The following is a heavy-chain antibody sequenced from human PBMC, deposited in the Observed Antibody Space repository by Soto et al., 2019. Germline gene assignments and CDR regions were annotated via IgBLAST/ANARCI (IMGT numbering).Heavy chain of an antibody. CDR1: GGSISSYY. J-gene: IGHJ3*02. Sequence: QVQLQESGPGLVKPSETLSLTCTVSGGSISSYYWSWIRQPPGKGLEWIGYIYYSGSTNYNPSLKSRVTISVDTSMNQFSLKLSSVTAADTAVYYCARGLGTYYYDSSGSHSGFDIWGQGTMVTVSS. CDR2: IYYSGST. D-gene: IGHD3-22*01. V-gene: IGHV4-59*01. CDR3: ARGLGTYYYDSSGSHSGFDI.